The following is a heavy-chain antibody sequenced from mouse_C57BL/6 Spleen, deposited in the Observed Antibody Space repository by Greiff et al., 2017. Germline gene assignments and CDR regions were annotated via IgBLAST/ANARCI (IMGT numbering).Heavy chain of an antibody. CDR1: GFNIKDDY. CDR2: IDPENGDT. V-gene: IGHV14-4*01. CDR3: TPGYDGFAY. Sequence: EVKLVESGAELVRPGASVKLSCTASGFNIKDDYMHWVKQRPEQGLEWIGWIDPENGDTEYASKFQGKATITADTSSNTAYLQLSSLTSEDTAVYYCTPGYDGFAYWGQGTLVTVSA. D-gene: IGHD2-2*01. J-gene: IGHJ3*01.